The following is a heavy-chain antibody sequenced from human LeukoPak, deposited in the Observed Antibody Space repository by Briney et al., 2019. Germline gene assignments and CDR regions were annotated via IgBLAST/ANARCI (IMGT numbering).Heavy chain of an antibody. CDR2: IRSKAYGGTT. CDR1: GFTFGDYA. V-gene: IGHV3-49*04. D-gene: IGHD6-19*01. Sequence: GGSLRLSCTASGFTFGDYAMSWVRQAPGKRLEWVGFIRSKAYGGTTEYAASVKGRFTISRDDSKSIAYLQMNSLKTEDTAVYYCTRDGSGKQWLVYYFDYWGQGTLVTVSS. J-gene: IGHJ4*02. CDR3: TRDGSGKQWLVYYFDY.